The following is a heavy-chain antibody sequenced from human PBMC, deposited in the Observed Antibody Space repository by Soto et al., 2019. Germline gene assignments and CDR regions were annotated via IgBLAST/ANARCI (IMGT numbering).Heavy chain of an antibody. Sequence: GASLKVSCKASGYTFTSYDINWVRQAIGQGLEWMGWMNPNSGNTGYAQKFQGRVTMTRNTSISTAYMELSSLRSEDTAVYYCARALSVTLKYCSGGSCYPRVYYYYYMDVWGKGTTVTSP. V-gene: IGHV1-8*01. D-gene: IGHD2-15*01. CDR1: GYTFTSYD. CDR3: ARALSVTLKYCSGGSCYPRVYYYYYMDV. J-gene: IGHJ6*03. CDR2: MNPNSGNT.